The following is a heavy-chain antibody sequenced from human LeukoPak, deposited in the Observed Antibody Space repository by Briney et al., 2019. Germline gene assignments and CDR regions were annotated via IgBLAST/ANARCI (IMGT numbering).Heavy chain of an antibody. D-gene: IGHD3-22*01. CDR2: ISSRSSYI. V-gene: IGHV3-21*01. Sequence: GGSLRLSCAASGFTFSSYSMNWVRQAPGKGLEWVSSISSRSSYIYYADSVKGRFTISRDNAKNSLYLQMNSLRAEDTAVYYCARDGGKGYDSSGYPYYWGQGTLVTVSS. J-gene: IGHJ4*02. CDR3: ARDGGKGYDSSGYPYY. CDR1: GFTFSSYS.